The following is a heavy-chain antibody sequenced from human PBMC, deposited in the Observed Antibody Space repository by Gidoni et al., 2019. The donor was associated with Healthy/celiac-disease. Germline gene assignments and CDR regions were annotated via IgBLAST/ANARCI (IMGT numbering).Heavy chain of an antibody. CDR1: GFTVSSNY. J-gene: IGHJ4*02. V-gene: IGHV3-66*02. Sequence: EVQLVESGGGLVQPGGSLRLSCAASGFTVSSNYMSWVRQAPGKGLEWVSVIYSGGSTYYADSVKGRFTISRDNSKNTLYLQMNSLRAEDTAVYYCARALPPFVVVTAIDYWGQGTLVTVSS. D-gene: IGHD2-21*02. CDR2: IYSGGST. CDR3: ARALPPFVVVTAIDY.